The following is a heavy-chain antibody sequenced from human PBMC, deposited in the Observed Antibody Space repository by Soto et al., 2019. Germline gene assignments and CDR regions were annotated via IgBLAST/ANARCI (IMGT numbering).Heavy chain of an antibody. D-gene: IGHD6-19*01. CDR3: ARVPSQYSSGWTDAFDI. J-gene: IGHJ3*02. CDR1: GGTFSSYA. V-gene: IGHV3-30-3*01. CDR2: ISYDGSNK. Sequence: QVQLVQSGAEVKKPGSSVKVSCKASGGTFSSYAISWVRQAPGKGLEWVAVISYDGSNKYYADSVKGRFTISRDNSKNTLYLQMNSLRAEDTAVYYCARVPSQYSSGWTDAFDIWGQGTMVTVSS.